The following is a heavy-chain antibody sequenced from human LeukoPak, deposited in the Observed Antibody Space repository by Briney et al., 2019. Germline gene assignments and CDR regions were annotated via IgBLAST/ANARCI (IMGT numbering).Heavy chain of an antibody. V-gene: IGHV3-23*01. Sequence: GGSLRLSCAASGFTFSTYAMTWARQAPGKGLEWVSGDSSSGAATYYADSVKGRFTISRDNSRSTLYLHMNSLRADDTAVYYCAKPFTQTPYAIGWYTCDSWGQGTLVTVSS. CDR1: GFTFSTYA. CDR2: DSSSGAAT. D-gene: IGHD6-19*01. J-gene: IGHJ4*02. CDR3: AKPFTQTPYAIGWYTCDS.